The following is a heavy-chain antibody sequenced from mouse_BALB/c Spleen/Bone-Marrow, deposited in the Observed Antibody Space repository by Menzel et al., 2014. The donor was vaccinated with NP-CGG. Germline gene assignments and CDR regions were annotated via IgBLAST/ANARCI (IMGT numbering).Heavy chain of an antibody. J-gene: IGHJ4*01. CDR3: ETQRGYAYAMDY. CDR1: GVAFSGYD. Sequence: EVQLVESGGGLVKPGGFLKLSCAASGVAFSGYDMSWVRQTPEKRLEWVAYISSGGINIYYPDSVKGRFTISKDNAKNTLYLQMNSLKSEATAMYYCETQRGYAYAMDYWGQGTSVTVSS. V-gene: IGHV5-12-1*01. D-gene: IGHD2-2*01. CDR2: ISSGGINI.